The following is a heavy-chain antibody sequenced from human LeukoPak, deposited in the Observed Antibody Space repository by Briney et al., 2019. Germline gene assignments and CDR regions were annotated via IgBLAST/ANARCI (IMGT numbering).Heavy chain of an antibody. J-gene: IGHJ4*02. D-gene: IGHD3-3*01. CDR3: QSRFLEWLLDY. V-gene: IGHV4-34*01. Sequence: PSETLSLTCAVYGGSFSGYYWSWIRQPPGKGLEWIGEINHSGSTNYNPSLKSRVTISVDTSKNQFSLKLSSVTAADTAVYYCQSRFLEWLLDYWGQGTLVTVSS. CDR2: INHSGST. CDR1: GGSFSGYY.